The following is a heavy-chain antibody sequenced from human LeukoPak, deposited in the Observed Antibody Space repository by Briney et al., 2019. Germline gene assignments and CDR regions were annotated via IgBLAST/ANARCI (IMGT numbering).Heavy chain of an antibody. V-gene: IGHV4-39*01. Sequence: SETLSLTCTVSGGSISSYYWGWIRQPPGKGLEWIGSIYYSGSTYYNPSLKSRVTISVDTSKNQFSLKLSSVTAADTAVYYCARHYSSGWSDYWGQGTLVTVSS. CDR2: IYYSGST. CDR3: ARHYSSGWSDY. D-gene: IGHD6-19*01. J-gene: IGHJ4*02. CDR1: GGSISSYY.